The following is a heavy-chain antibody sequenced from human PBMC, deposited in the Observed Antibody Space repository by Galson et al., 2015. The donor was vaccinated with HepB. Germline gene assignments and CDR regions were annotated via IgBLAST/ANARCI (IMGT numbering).Heavy chain of an antibody. Sequence: SLRLSCAASGFTVSHHYISWVRQAPGKGLEWVSLIYSGGTTKYADSVRGRFTISRDDSKNTLYLQMNNLRAEDTAVYYCASPFGIGGSCYPLWYWGQGTLVTVSS. V-gene: IGHV3-53*01. CDR3: ASPFGIGGSCYPLWY. CDR1: GFTVSHHY. CDR2: IYSGGTT. D-gene: IGHD2-15*01. J-gene: IGHJ4*02.